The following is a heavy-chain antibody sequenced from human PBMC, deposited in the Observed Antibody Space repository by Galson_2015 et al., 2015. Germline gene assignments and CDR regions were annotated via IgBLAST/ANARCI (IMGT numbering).Heavy chain of an antibody. D-gene: IGHD3-22*01. CDR3: ARQYYYDSSGYRHDAFDI. Sequence: QSGAEVKKPGESLKISCKGSGYSFTSYWIGWVRQMPGKGLEWMGIIYPGDSDTRYSPSFQGQVTISADKSISTAYLQWSSLKASDTAMYYCARQYYYDSSGYRHDAFDIWGQGTMVTVSS. V-gene: IGHV5-51*01. J-gene: IGHJ3*02. CDR1: GYSFTSYW. CDR2: IYPGDSDT.